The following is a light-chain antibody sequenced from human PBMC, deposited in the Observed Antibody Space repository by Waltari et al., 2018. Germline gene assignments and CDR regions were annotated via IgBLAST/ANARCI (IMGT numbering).Light chain of an antibody. J-gene: IGLJ2*01. V-gene: IGLV2-14*03. Sequence: YQQHPGKVPKLIIYDVSQRPSGISSRFSASKSGNAASLTISGLQFEDEADYYCSSYRSDNTLIFGGGTKLTVL. CDR2: DVS. CDR3: SSYRSDNTLI.